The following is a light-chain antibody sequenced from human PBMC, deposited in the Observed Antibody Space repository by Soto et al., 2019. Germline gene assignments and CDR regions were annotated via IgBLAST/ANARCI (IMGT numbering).Light chain of an antibody. CDR3: HQRQSWPRT. Sequence: ENVLTQSAYTLSLYPGEGSPRSRGASQSVSTYLAWYQHKPGQAPRLLIYDSSNRATGIPARFSVVGSETDFTLTVCGVEPADFAVYYCHQRQSWPRTLGQGTKVDI. V-gene: IGKV3-11*01. CDR1: QSVSTY. J-gene: IGKJ1*01. CDR2: DSS.